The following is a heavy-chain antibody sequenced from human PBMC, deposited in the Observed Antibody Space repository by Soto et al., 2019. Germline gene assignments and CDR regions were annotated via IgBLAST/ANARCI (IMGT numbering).Heavy chain of an antibody. J-gene: IGHJ6*02. CDR2: ISYSGST. CDR1: GGSISSSSYY. CDR3: ARGIAVAGYYYYDMDV. Sequence: SETLSLTCTVSGGSISSSSYYWGWIRQPPGKRLEWIGSISYSGSTYYNPSLKSRVTISVDTSKNQFSLKLSSVTAADTAVYYCARGIAVAGYYYYDMDVWGQGTTVTVAS. V-gene: IGHV4-39*01. D-gene: IGHD6-19*01.